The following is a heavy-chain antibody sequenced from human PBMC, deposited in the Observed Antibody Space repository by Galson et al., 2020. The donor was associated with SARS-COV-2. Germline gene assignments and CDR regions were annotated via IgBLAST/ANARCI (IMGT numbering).Heavy chain of an antibody. J-gene: IGHJ4*02. CDR2: ISSDGRDT. CDR3: TTSIAGNFY. CDR1: GFPFGDYW. V-gene: IGHV3-74*01. D-gene: IGHD2-21*01. Sequence: GGSLRLSCAASGFPFGDYWMHWVRQAPGKGLAWVSRISSDGRDTGYADSVKGRVTISRDNAKNTLYLDMNSLRADDTALYYCTTSIAGNFYWGQGTVVTVSS.